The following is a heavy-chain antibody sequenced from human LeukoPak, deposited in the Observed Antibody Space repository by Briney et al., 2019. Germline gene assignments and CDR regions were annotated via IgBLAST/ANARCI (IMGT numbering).Heavy chain of an antibody. Sequence: SETLSLTCTVSGYSISSGYYWGWIRQPPGKGLEWIGSIYHSGSTYYNPSLKSRVTISVDTSKNQFSLKLSSVTAADTAVYYCARPVAQEGGNWFDPWGQGTLVTVSS. V-gene: IGHV4-38-2*02. CDR1: GYSISSGYY. CDR2: IYHSGST. D-gene: IGHD6-19*01. CDR3: ARPVAQEGGNWFDP. J-gene: IGHJ5*02.